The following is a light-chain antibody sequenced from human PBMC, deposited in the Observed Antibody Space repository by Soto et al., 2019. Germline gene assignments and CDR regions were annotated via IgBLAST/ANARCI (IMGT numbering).Light chain of an antibody. CDR3: QQHNDWPLA. J-gene: IGKJ4*01. CDR2: GAS. Sequence: IVMTQSPASLSVSLGERATLSCRASQSINSILAWYQQKPGKAPRLLIYGASTRPTGIPARFSGSASGTEFTLTISSLQSEDFAVYYCQQHNDWPLAFGRGTKVDIK. CDR1: QSINSI. V-gene: IGKV3-15*01.